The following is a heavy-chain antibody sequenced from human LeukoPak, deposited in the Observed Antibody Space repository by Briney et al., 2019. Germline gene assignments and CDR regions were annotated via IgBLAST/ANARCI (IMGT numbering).Heavy chain of an antibody. Sequence: ASVKVSCKASGYTFTSYDINWVRQATGQGLEWMGWINPNSGGTNYAQKFQGRVTMTRDTSISTAYMELSRLRSDDTAVYYCARDESSTSWKVRFDPWGQGTLVTVSS. J-gene: IGHJ5*02. D-gene: IGHD2-2*01. CDR1: GYTFTSYD. V-gene: IGHV1-2*02. CDR2: INPNSGGT. CDR3: ARDESSTSWKVRFDP.